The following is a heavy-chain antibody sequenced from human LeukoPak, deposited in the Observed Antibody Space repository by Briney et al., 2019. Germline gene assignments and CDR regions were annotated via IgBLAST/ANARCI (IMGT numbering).Heavy chain of an antibody. CDR2: IIPILGIA. D-gene: IGHD2-15*01. CDR3: ARDFGRVLYCSGGSCYPRHYGMDV. V-gene: IGHV1-69*04. CDR1: GYTFTSYG. J-gene: IGHJ6*02. Sequence: SVKVSCKASGYTFTSYGISWVRQAPGQGLEWMGRIIPILGIANYAQKFQGRVTITADKSTSTAYMELSSLRSEDTAVYYCARDFGRVLYCSGGSCYPRHYGMDVWGQGTTVTVSS.